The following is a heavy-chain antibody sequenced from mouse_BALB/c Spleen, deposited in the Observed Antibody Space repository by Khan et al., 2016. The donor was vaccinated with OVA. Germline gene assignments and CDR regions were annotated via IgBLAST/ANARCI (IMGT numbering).Heavy chain of an antibody. D-gene: IGHD1-2*01. CDR1: GYSITSGYG. CDR2: ISYSGST. V-gene: IGHV3-2*02. CDR3: ARTARIKY. J-gene: IGHJ2*01. Sequence: EVQLQESGPGLVKPSQSLSLTCTVTGYSITSGYGRNWIRKLPGDQLGRRGYISYSGSTNYNPTLKSRITITRDTSKNQFFLQLNSVTTEDTATYYCARTARIKYWGQGTTLTVSS.